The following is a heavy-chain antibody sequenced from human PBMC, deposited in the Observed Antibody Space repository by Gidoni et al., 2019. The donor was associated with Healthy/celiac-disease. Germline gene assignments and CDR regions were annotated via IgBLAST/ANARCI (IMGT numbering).Heavy chain of an antibody. V-gene: IGHV4-34*01. Sequence: QVQLQQWGAGLLKPSETLSLTCAVYGGSFSGYYWSWIRQPPGKGLEWIGEINHSGSTNYNPSLKSRVTISVDTSKNQFSLKLSSVTAADTAVYYCTRGPYCSGGSCYSGAFDIWGQGTMVTVSS. D-gene: IGHD2-15*01. CDR3: TRGPYCSGGSCYSGAFDI. CDR1: GGSFSGYY. J-gene: IGHJ3*02. CDR2: INHSGST.